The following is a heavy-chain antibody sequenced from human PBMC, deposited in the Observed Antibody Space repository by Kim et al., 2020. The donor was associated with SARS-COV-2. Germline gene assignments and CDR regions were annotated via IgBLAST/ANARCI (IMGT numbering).Heavy chain of an antibody. CDR1: GGTFSSYA. CDR2: IIPILGIA. Sequence: SVKVSCKASGGTFSSYAISWVRQAPGQGLEWMGRIIPILGIANYAQKLQGRVTITADKSTSTAYMELSSLRSEDTAVYYCASTYYDFWSGYKYYYMDVWGKGTTGTVS. V-gene: IGHV1-69*04. J-gene: IGHJ6*03. D-gene: IGHD3-3*01. CDR3: ASTYYDFWSGYKYYYMDV.